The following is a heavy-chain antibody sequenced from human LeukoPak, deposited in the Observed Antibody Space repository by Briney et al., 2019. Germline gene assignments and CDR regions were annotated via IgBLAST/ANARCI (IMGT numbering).Heavy chain of an antibody. CDR2: ISYDGSNK. Sequence: GGSLRLSCAASGFTLSSYAMHWVRQAPGKGLEWVAVISYDGSNKYYADSVKGRFTISRDNSKNTLYLQMNSLRAEDAAVYYCARDPDSSGWTYFDYWGQGTLVTVSS. V-gene: IGHV3-30-3*01. CDR1: GFTLSSYA. D-gene: IGHD6-19*01. CDR3: ARDPDSSGWTYFDY. J-gene: IGHJ4*02.